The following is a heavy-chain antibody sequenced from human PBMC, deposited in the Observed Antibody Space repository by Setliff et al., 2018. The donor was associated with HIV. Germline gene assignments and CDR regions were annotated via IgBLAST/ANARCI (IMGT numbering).Heavy chain of an antibody. D-gene: IGHD6-19*01. J-gene: IGHJ4*02. CDR1: GFPFSTYW. CDR3: ASLSSPLDY. Sequence: GGSLRLSCVASGFPFSTYWMSWVRQAPGKGLEWVANIKQDGSEKHYADSVKGRLTISRDNAKNSLYLQMDSLRVEDTAVYYCASLSSPLDYWGLGTLVTVS. CDR2: IKQDGSEK. V-gene: IGHV3-7*03.